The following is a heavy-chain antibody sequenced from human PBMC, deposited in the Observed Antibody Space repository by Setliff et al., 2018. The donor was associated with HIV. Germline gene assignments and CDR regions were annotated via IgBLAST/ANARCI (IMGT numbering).Heavy chain of an antibody. CDR1: GFAFSSHQ. CDR2: ISSSGTTT. V-gene: IGHV3-48*03. J-gene: IGHJ4*02. Sequence: GGSLRLSCAASGFAFSSHQMSWVRQAPGKGLEWLCYISSSGTTTYYGDSVKGRFTISRDNAKNSVHLQMNSLRVKDTAVYFCAAQGVLWGQGTQVTVSS. CDR3: AAQGVL.